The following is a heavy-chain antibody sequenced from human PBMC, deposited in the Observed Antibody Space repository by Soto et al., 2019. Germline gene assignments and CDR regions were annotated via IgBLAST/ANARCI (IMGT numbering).Heavy chain of an antibody. CDR2: INSDGSST. Sequence: GSLRLSCAASGFTFSTYWMFWVRQAPGKGLVWISRINSDGSSTRYADSVKGRFTISRDNAKNTLYLQMNTLRAEDTAVYYCARDGYYYDSSGYYWNFDYWGQGTLVTVSS. CDR3: ARDGYYYDSSGYYWNFDY. D-gene: IGHD3-22*01. CDR1: GFTFSTYW. V-gene: IGHV3-74*01. J-gene: IGHJ4*02.